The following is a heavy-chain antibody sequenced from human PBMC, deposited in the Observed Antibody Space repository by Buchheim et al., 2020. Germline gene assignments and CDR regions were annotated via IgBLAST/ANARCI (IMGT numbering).Heavy chain of an antibody. J-gene: IGHJ6*03. Sequence: QVQLQESGPGLVKPSETLSLTCTVSGGSVSSGSYYWSWIRQPPGKGLEWIGYIYYSGSTNYNPPLKSRVTISVDTSKNQFSLKLSSVTAADTAVYYCARDLVVGRGVIGYYMDVWGKGTT. V-gene: IGHV4-61*01. CDR3: ARDLVVGRGVIGYYMDV. CDR2: IYYSGST. D-gene: IGHD3-10*01. CDR1: GGSVSSGSYY.